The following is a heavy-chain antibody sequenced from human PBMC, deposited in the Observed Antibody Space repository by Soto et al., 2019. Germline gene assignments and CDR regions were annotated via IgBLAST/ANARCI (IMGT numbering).Heavy chain of an antibody. CDR2: ISWNSGSI. CDR1: GFTFDDYA. V-gene: IGHV3-9*01. Sequence: PGGSLRLSCAASGFTFDDYAMHWVRQAPGKGLEWVSGISWNSGSIGYADSVKGRFTISRDNAKNSLYLQMNSLRAEDTALYYCAKELLWGSYRTGAFDIWGQGTMVTVS. D-gene: IGHD3-16*02. CDR3: AKELLWGSYRTGAFDI. J-gene: IGHJ3*02.